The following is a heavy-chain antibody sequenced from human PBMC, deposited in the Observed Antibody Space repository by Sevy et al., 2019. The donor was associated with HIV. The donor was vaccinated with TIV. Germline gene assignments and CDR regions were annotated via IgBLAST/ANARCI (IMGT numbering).Heavy chain of an antibody. CDR3: VRDRSASWIDAFDI. Sequence: VGSLRLSCAASGFTFSDYYMTWVRQAPGKGLELIAYISNSGRTTHNADSVDGRFTISRDNAKNSLYLQMNSLRVEDTAVYYCVRDRSASWIDAFDIWGRGARVTVSS. D-gene: IGHD2-2*03. CDR1: GFTFSDYY. CDR2: ISNSGRTT. J-gene: IGHJ3*02. V-gene: IGHV3-11*04.